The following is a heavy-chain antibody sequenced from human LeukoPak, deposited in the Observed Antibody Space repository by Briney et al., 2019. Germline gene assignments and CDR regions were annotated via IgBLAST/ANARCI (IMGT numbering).Heavy chain of an antibody. CDR2: IYDSGTT. Sequence: SETLSLTCTVSGGSVSSSGYYWSWIRQPPGKGLEWIGYIYDSGTTNYNPSLKSRVTISLDTSKNQFSLNLTSVTAADTAVYHCARGSGDYATSDAEYFQHWGQGTLVTVSS. V-gene: IGHV4-61*08. CDR3: ARGSGDYATSDAEYFQH. J-gene: IGHJ1*01. CDR1: GGSVSSSGYY. D-gene: IGHD4-17*01.